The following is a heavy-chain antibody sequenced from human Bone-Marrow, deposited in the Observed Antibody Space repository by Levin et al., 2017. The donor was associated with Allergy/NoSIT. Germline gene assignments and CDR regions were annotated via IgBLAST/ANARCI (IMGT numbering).Heavy chain of an antibody. Sequence: GGSLRLSCAVSGFTFDDYAMHWVRQVPGKGLEWVSSISSSGSDMYYVDSVRGRFTISRDNAKNSLTLQMNSLRAEDTAVYYCARGIIGDVRVAHKEAFDIWGQGTMVSVSS. CDR2: ISSSGSDM. CDR1: GFTFDDYA. V-gene: IGHV3-21*01. D-gene: IGHD2-8*02. J-gene: IGHJ3*02. CDR3: ARGIIGDVRVAHKEAFDI.